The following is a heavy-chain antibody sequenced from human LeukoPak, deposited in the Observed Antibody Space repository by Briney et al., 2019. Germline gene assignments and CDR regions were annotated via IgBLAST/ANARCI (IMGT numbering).Heavy chain of an antibody. D-gene: IGHD2-21*01. V-gene: IGHV3-23*01. CDR3: AIDPVEYSRFDH. J-gene: IGHJ4*02. CDR1: GFTFSNYV. Sequence: GGSLRLSCAASGFTFSNYVMAWVRQAPGKGLEWVSGLRDSTGATYYADSVRGRFTISRDNSKITLFLQMNNLRAEDTAIYYCAIDPVEYSRFDHWGQGTLVTVSS. CDR2: LRDSTGAT.